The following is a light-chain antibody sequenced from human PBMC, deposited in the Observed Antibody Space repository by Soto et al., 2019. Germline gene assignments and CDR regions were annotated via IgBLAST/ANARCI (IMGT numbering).Light chain of an antibody. J-gene: IGKJ2*01. CDR3: QQRSNWPTYT. Sequence: EIVLTQSPATLSLSPGERATLSCRASQSVSSYLAWYQQKPGQAPRLLIYDASTRATGIPARFSGSGSGTAFTLTISSLEPEDFAVYYCQQRSNWPTYTFGQGTKLEIK. CDR1: QSVSSY. V-gene: IGKV3-11*01. CDR2: DAS.